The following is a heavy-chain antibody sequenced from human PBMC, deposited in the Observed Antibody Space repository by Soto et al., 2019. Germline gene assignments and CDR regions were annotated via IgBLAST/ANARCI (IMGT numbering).Heavy chain of an antibody. CDR1: GFTFSSYA. CDR2: ITGSGGGT. Sequence: EVQLLESGGGLVQPGGSLRLSCAASGFTFSSYAVTWVRQAPGKGLEWVSAITGSGGGTYYTDSVKGRFTISRDNTKNTLFLQMDILRVENTAVYYCAKDSSYDLAYGMDGWGQGTTVTVSS. V-gene: IGHV3-23*01. D-gene: IGHD5-12*01. CDR3: AKDSSYDLAYGMDG. J-gene: IGHJ6*02.